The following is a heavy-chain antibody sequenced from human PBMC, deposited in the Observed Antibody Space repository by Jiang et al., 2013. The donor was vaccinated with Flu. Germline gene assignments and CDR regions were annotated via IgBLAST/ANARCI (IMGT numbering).Heavy chain of an antibody. CDR3: ARDGSYGDYAYFDY. Sequence: KPSETLSLTCTVSGGSVSSGSYYWSWIRQPPGKGLEWIGYIYYSGSTNYNPSLKSRVTISVDTSKNQFSLKLSSVTAADTAVYYCARDGSYGDYAYFDYWGQGTLVTVSS. CDR1: GGSVSSGSYY. CDR2: IYYSGST. J-gene: IGHJ4*02. V-gene: IGHV4-61*01. D-gene: IGHD4-17*01.